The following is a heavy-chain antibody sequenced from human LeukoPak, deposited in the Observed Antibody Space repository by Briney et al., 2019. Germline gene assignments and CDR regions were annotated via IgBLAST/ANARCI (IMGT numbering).Heavy chain of an antibody. J-gene: IGHJ6*02. CDR2: ISGSGGST. D-gene: IGHD1-1*01. CDR3: AKKSSSRNSYYYYGMDV. CDR1: GFTFSSYA. Sequence: GGSLRLSCAASGFTFSSYAMSWVCQAPGKGLEWVSAISGSGGSTYYADSVKGRFTISRDNSKNTLYLQMNSLRAEDTAVYYCAKKSSSRNSYYYYGMDVWGQGTTVTVSS. V-gene: IGHV3-23*01.